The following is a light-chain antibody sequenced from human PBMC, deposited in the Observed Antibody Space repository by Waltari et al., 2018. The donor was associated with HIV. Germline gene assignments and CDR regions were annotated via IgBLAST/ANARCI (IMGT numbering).Light chain of an antibody. V-gene: IGLV1-40*01. Sequence: QSVLTQPPSVSGAPGQRVTISCTGRRSNIGAGSDVHWYQQLPGTAPKLLIYANNNRASGVPDRFSGSKFGPSASLAITGLQAEDEANYYCQSYDSGLSGSVFGGGTKLTVL. CDR1: RSNIGAGSD. J-gene: IGLJ2*01. CDR2: ANN. CDR3: QSYDSGLSGSV.